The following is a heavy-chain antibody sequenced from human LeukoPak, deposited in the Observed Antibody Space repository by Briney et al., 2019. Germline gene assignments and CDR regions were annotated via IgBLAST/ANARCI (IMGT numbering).Heavy chain of an antibody. CDR1: GGSISSYY. CDR2: IYTSGDT. J-gene: IGHJ4*02. D-gene: IGHD3-22*01. V-gene: IGHV4-4*07. CDR3: ARDAYYYDSRGFYLVDY. Sequence: SETLSLTCTVSGGSISSYYWSWIRQPAGKGLEWIGRIYTSGDTYYNPSLKSRVTMSVDTSKNQFSLKLDSVTAADTAVYYCARDAYYYDSRGFYLVDYWGQGTVVTVSS.